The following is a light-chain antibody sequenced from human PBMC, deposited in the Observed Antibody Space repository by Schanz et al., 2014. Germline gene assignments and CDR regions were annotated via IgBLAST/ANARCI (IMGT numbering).Light chain of an antibody. J-gene: IGLJ3*02. V-gene: IGLV2-14*01. CDR2: DVS. CDR1: SSDVGGYNY. Sequence: QSALTQPASVSGSPGQSITISCTGTSSDVGGYNYVSWYQQHPGKAPKLMIYDVSNRPSGVSNRFSGSKSGNTASLTISGLQAEDEDDYYCSSYTSISTWVFGGGTKVTVL. CDR3: SSYTSISTWV.